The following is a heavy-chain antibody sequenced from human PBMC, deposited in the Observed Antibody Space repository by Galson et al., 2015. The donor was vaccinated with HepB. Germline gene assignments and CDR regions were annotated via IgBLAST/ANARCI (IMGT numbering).Heavy chain of an antibody. V-gene: IGHV3-48*01. CDR1: EFTFSYYS. Sequence: SLRLSCAASEFTFSYYSMSWVRQAPGKGLEWLSYISSSSTIYYADSVKGRFTISRDNAKNLLYLQVNSLRAEDTAVYYCARDKWCGDSVGCWLPDAFDIWGRGTLVTVSS. J-gene: IGHJ3*02. CDR3: ARDKWCGDSVGCWLPDAFDI. CDR2: ISSSSTI. D-gene: IGHD4-17*01.